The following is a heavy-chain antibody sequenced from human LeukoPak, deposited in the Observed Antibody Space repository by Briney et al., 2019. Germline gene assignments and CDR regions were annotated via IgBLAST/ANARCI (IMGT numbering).Heavy chain of an antibody. CDR3: AREGSEGYLFDY. V-gene: IGHV6-1*01. CDR2: TYYRSKWYN. Sequence: SQTLSLTCAISGDSVSSSSAAWSWIRQSPSRGLEWLGRTYYRSKWYNDYAVSVKSRIAINPDTSKNQFSLQLNSMAPEDTAVYYCAREGSEGYLFDYWGQGTLVTVSS. CDR1: GDSVSSSSAA. D-gene: IGHD1-1*01. J-gene: IGHJ4*02.